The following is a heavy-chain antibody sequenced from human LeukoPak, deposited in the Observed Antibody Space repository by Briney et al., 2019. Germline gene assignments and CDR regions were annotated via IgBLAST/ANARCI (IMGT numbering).Heavy chain of an antibody. D-gene: IGHD7-27*01. CDR3: ARNWGWFDY. Sequence: LSGGSLRLSCAASGFTFSSYWMNWVRQAPGKGLEWVATIKEDGREKYYVDPVKGRFTISRDNAKNSLYLQMNSLRAEDTAVYYCARNWGWFDYWGQGTLVTVSS. CDR1: GFTFSSYW. V-gene: IGHV3-7*01. J-gene: IGHJ4*02. CDR2: IKEDGREK.